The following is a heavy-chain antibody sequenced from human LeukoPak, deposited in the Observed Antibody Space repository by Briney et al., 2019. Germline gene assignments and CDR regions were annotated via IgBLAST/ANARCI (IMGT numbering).Heavy chain of an antibody. J-gene: IGHJ4*02. Sequence: GGSLRLSCAASGFTFSSYSMNWVRQAPGKGLEWVANIKQDGSEKYYVDSVKGRFTISRDNAKNSLYLQMNSLRAEDTAVYYCATYSGYGHFDYWGQGTLVTVSS. CDR3: ATYSGYGHFDY. CDR1: GFTFSSYS. V-gene: IGHV3-7*01. D-gene: IGHD5-12*01. CDR2: IKQDGSEK.